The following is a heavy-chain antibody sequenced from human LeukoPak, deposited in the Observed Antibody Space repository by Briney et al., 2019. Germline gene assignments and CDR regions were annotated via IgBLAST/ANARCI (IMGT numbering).Heavy chain of an antibody. CDR3: ASPPHYGGNDYFDY. CDR2: ISSSGSTI. Sequence: PGGSLRLSCAASGFTFSDYYMSWIRQAPGKGLEWVSYISSSGSTIYYADSVKGRFTISRDNAKNSLYLQMNSLRAEDTAVYYCASPPHYGGNDYFDYWGKGTLVTVSS. J-gene: IGHJ4*02. V-gene: IGHV3-11*01. D-gene: IGHD4-23*01. CDR1: GFTFSDYY.